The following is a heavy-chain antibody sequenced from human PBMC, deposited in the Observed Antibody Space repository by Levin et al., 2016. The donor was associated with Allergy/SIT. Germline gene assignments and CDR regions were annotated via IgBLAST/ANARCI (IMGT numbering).Heavy chain of an antibody. CDR1: GFTFNDYW. D-gene: IGHD3-10*01. J-gene: IGHJ6*02. V-gene: IGHV3-74*01. CDR2: INSDGSHI. Sequence: GESLKISCVGSGFTFNDYWMHWVRQVPQKAPVWVSRINSDGSHITYGDSVRGRFSISRDNSENKVYLKMSSLRVDDTAVYYCVRGGLGEGVSLDVWGQGSAVTASS. CDR3: VRGGLGEGVSLDV.